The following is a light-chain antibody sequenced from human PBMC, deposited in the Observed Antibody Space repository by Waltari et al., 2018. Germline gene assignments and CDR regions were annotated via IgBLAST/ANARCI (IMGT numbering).Light chain of an antibody. J-gene: IGLJ1*01. CDR1: SSDVGGYAF. CDR3: CSHAGSYPLV. V-gene: IGLV2-11*01. CDR2: DVI. Sequence: QSALTQPRSESGSPGQSVTISCTGTSSDVGGYAFVSWYQQHPGKAPKLMIYDVIKRPSGVPDRFSGSKSGNTASQTISGLQADDEADYYCCSHAGSYPLVFGTGTKVTVL.